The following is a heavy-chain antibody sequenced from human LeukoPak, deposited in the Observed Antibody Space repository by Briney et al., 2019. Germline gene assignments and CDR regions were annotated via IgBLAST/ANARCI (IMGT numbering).Heavy chain of an antibody. Sequence: SETLSLTRTVSGYSISSGYYWGWIRQPPGKGLEWIGSIYHSGSTYYNPSLKSRVTISVDTSKNQFSLKLSSVTAADTSVYYYYMDVWGKGTTVTVSS. CDR3: YMDV. J-gene: IGHJ6*03. V-gene: IGHV4-38-2*02. CDR1: GYSISSGYY. CDR2: IYHSGST.